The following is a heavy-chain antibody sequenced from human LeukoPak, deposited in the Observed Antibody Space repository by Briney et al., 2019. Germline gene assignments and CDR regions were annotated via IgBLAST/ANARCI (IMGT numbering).Heavy chain of an antibody. D-gene: IGHD2-2*01. J-gene: IGHJ4*02. Sequence: PSETLSLTCTVSGGSISSGDYYWGWIRQPPGKGLEWIGSVYYSGSTYYNPSLKSRVTISVDTSKNQFSLKLSSVTAADTAVYYCARICSTTSCHLDYWGQGTLVTVSS. CDR3: ARICSTTSCHLDY. CDR2: VYYSGST. CDR1: GGSISSGDYY. V-gene: IGHV4-39*01.